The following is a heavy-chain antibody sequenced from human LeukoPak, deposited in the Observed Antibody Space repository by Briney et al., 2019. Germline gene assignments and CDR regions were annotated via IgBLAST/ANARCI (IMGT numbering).Heavy chain of an antibody. V-gene: IGHV4-39*07. J-gene: IGHJ5*02. CDR3: ARDTYSSGWYFGADWFDP. CDR1: SGSISTSNYY. D-gene: IGHD6-19*01. Sequence: PSETLSLTCTVSSGSISTSNYYWGWVRQPPGKALEWIGNNSPSLKSRLTISVDTSKNQFSLKLSSVTAADTAVYYCARDTYSSGWYFGADWFDPWGQGTLVTVSS.